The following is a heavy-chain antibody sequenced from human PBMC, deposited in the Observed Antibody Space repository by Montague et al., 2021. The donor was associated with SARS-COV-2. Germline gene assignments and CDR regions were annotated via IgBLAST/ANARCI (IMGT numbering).Heavy chain of an antibody. D-gene: IGHD3-22*01. J-gene: IGHJ3*02. CDR2: IYTSGST. CDR1: GGSISSGSYY. V-gene: IGHV4-61*02. Sequence: TLSLTCTVSGGSISSGSYYWSWIRRPAGKGLEWIGRIYTSGSTNYNPSLKSLVTISVDTSKNQFSLKLSSVTAADTAVYYCARVPPYYYESSGYYSGAFDIWGQGTMVTVSS. CDR3: ARVPPYYYESSGYYSGAFDI.